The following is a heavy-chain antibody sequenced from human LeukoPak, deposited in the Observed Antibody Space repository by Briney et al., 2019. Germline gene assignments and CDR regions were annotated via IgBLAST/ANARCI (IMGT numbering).Heavy chain of an antibody. CDR1: GGSISSYY. J-gene: IGHJ2*01. Sequence: SETLSLTCTVSGGSISSYYWSWIRQPPRKGLEWIGYIYHSGSTYYNPSLKSRVTISVDRSKNQFSLKLSSVTAADTAVYYCATSMAAPSGHWYFDLWGRGTLVTVSS. D-gene: IGHD6-6*01. V-gene: IGHV4-59*12. CDR2: IYHSGST. CDR3: ATSMAAPSGHWYFDL.